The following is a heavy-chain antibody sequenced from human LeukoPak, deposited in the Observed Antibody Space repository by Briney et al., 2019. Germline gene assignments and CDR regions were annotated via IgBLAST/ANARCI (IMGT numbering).Heavy chain of an antibody. CDR2: IKQDGSEK. Sequence: GGSLRLSCAASGFTFSSYWMSWVRQAPGKGLEWVANIKQDGSEKYYVDSVKGRFTISRDNARNSLYLQMNSLRAEDTAVYYCARDRAAAPFDYWGQGTLVTVSS. CDR1: GFTFSSYW. D-gene: IGHD6-13*01. CDR3: ARDRAAAPFDY. J-gene: IGHJ4*02. V-gene: IGHV3-7*01.